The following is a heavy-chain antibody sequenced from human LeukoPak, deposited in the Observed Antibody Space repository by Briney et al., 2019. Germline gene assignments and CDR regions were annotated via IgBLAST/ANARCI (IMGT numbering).Heavy chain of an antibody. Sequence: GGSLRLSCAASGFTFSSYSMNWVRQAPGKGLEWVSSVSSSSSYIYYADSVKGRFTISRDNAKNSLYLQMNSLRAEDTAVYYCAREVCSSTSCYRGYYFDYWGQGTLVTVSS. CDR3: AREVCSSTSCYRGYYFDY. V-gene: IGHV3-21*01. CDR2: VSSSSSYI. D-gene: IGHD2-2*02. CDR1: GFTFSSYS. J-gene: IGHJ4*02.